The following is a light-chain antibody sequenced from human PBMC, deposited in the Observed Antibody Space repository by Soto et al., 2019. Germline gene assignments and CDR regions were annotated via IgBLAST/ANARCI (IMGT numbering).Light chain of an antibody. V-gene: IGKV3-15*01. CDR3: QPYNNWPWT. J-gene: IGKJ1*01. CDR1: QSISDT. CDR2: GAS. Sequence: EMVMTQSPATLSVSPGGRATLSSRASQSISDTLAWYQQKPGQAPRLLIYGASTRAPGFPARFSGSGSGTDFTPTISSLQSEDFAVYYCQPYNNWPWTSGQGTKVDIK.